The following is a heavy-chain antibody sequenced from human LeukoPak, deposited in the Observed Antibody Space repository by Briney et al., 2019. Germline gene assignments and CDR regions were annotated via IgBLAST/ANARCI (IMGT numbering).Heavy chain of an antibody. D-gene: IGHD4-17*01. CDR1: GYTFTSYP. V-gene: IGHV1-18*01. CDR2: ITTYNGNT. J-gene: IGHJ4*02. Sequence: ASVKVSCKASGYTFTSYPISWVRQAPGQGLEWMGWITTYNGNTNYAQKLQGRVTMTTGTSTSTAYMDLRGLRSDDTAVYCCARGYDYGDYVGDFDYWGQGTLVTVSS. CDR3: ARGYDYGDYVGDFDY.